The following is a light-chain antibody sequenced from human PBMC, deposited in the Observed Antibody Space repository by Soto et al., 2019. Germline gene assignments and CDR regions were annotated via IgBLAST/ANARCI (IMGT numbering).Light chain of an antibody. V-gene: IGLV2-14*01. CDR2: DVS. CDR1: SSDVGGYSY. J-gene: IGLJ1*01. Sequence: QSALTQPPSASGSPGQSVTISCTGTSSDVGGYSYVSWYQQLPGKAPKLMIYDVSDRPSGVSNRFSGSKSGNTASLTISGLQAEDEADYYCSSYTSSSLYVFGTGTKVTAL. CDR3: SSYTSSSLYV.